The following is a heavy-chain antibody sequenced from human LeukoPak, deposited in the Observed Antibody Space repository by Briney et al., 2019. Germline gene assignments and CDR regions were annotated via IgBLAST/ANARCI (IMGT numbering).Heavy chain of an antibody. J-gene: IGHJ6*02. V-gene: IGHV4-59*01. CDR1: GGSISSYY. CDR3: ARSPRAYYYYGMDV. CDR2: IYNSGST. Sequence: SETLSLTCTVSGGSISSYYWSWIRQPPGKGLEWMGYIYNSGSTNYNPSLKSRVTLSVDTSNNQFSLKLSSATAADTAVYYCARSPRAYYYYGMDVWGQGTTVTVSS.